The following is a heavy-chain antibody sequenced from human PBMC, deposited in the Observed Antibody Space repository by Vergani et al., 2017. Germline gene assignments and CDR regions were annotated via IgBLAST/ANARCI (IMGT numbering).Heavy chain of an antibody. CDR2: IFYSGST. V-gene: IGHV4-31*03. D-gene: IGHD2-2*01. CDR1: GGSISSAGYY. J-gene: IGHJ6*03. Sequence: QVQLQESGPGLVKPSQTLSLTCTVSGGSISSAGYYWSWIRQHPGKGLEWFGYIFYSGSTYYNPSLKSRITLSVDTSKNQFSLKLSSVTAADTAVYYCARSPAAMEGSYYYYYYMDVWGKGTTVTVSS. CDR3: ARSPAAMEGSYYYYYYMDV.